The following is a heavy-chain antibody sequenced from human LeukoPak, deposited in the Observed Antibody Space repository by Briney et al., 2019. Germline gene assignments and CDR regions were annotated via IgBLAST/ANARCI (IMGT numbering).Heavy chain of an antibody. CDR1: GGSISSGSYY. Sequence: PSETLSLTCTVSGGSISSGSYYWSWIRQPAGKGLEWIGRIYTSGSTNYNPSLKSRVTISVDTSKNQFSLKLSSVTAADTAVYYCARDVSGFDYWGQGTLVTASS. CDR2: IYTSGST. V-gene: IGHV4-61*02. J-gene: IGHJ4*02. CDR3: ARDVSGFDY. D-gene: IGHD1-14*01.